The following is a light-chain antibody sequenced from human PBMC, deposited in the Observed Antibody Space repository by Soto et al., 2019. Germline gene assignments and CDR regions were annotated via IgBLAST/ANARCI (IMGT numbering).Light chain of an antibody. CDR2: DVS. Sequence: QSVLTQPASVSGSPGQSITISCTGTSSDVGGYNYVSWYQQHPGKAPKVMIHDVSNRPSGVSNRFSGSKSGNTASLTISGLQAEDEADYYCSSYTTSSTLVFGGGTKVTVL. J-gene: IGLJ3*02. CDR1: SSDVGGYNY. CDR3: SSYTTSSTLV. V-gene: IGLV2-14*03.